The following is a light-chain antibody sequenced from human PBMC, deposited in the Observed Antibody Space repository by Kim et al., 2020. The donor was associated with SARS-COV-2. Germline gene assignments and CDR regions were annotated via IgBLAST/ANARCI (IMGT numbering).Light chain of an antibody. J-gene: IGLJ3*02. CDR2: YDS. Sequence: PGKTARITCGGNNIGSKSVHWYQQKPGQAPVLVIYYDSDRPSGIPERFSGSNSGNTATLTISRVEAGDEADYYCQVWDSSSDRLWVFGGGTQLTVL. CDR3: QVWDSSSDRLWV. CDR1: NIGSKS. V-gene: IGLV3-21*04.